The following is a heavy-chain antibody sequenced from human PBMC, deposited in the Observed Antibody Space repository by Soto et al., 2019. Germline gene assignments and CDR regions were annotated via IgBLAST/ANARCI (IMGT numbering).Heavy chain of an antibody. V-gene: IGHV1-69*01. CDR2: IMPVSGAA. CDR1: AGTFTNSI. D-gene: IGHD2-8*01. J-gene: IGHJ6*02. Sequence: QVHLVQSGPEVKKPGSSVKVSCRASAGTFTNSIISWVRQARGQGLEWLGAIMPVSGAAIYAQIFKGRITITAAESTSTVYMELSSLRSDDTAVYYCARDQWSHLSSFEHYNGMDVWGQGTPVTVSS. CDR3: ARDQWSHLSSFEHYNGMDV.